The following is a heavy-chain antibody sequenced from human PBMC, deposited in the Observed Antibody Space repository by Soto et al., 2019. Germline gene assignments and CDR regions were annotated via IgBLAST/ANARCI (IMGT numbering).Heavy chain of an antibody. CDR2: IYYSGST. V-gene: IGHV4-59*01. J-gene: IGHJ6*02. D-gene: IGHD3-10*01. Sequence: SETLSLTCTVSGGSISSYYWSWIRQPPGKGLEWIGYIYYSGSTNYNPSLKSRVTISVDTSKNQFSLKLSSVTAADTAVYYCARDPGRFGELSTYYYYYGMDVWGQGTTVTVSS. CDR1: GGSISSYY. CDR3: ARDPGRFGELSTYYYYYGMDV.